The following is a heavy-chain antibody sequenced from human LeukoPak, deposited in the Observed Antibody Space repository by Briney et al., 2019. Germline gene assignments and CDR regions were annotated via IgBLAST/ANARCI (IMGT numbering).Heavy chain of an antibody. CDR1: GGSISSSSYY. CDR2: IYYSGST. D-gene: IGHD3-3*01. CDR3: AGTVTIFGVAHYFDY. J-gene: IGHJ4*02. Sequence: PSETLSLTCTVSGGSISSSSYYWGWIRQPPGTGLEWIGSIYYSGSTYYNPSLKSRVTISVDTSKNQFSLKLSSVTAADTAVYYCAGTVTIFGVAHYFDYWGQGTLVTVSS. V-gene: IGHV4-39*07.